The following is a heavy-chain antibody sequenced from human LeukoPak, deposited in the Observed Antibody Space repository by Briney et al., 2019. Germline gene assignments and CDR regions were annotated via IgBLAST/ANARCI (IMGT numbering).Heavy chain of an antibody. J-gene: IGHJ6*02. V-gene: IGHV3-33*01. D-gene: IGHD4-23*01. CDR2: IWYDGRNK. CDR3: ARDGADDYGGRYYSYGMDV. CDR1: GFTFSSYG. Sequence: GGSLRLSCAVSGFTFSSYGMHWVRQAPGKGLEWVTLIWYDGRNKYYADSVKGRFTISRDNSKNTLYLLMNSLRAEDTAVYYCARDGADDYGGRYYSYGMDVWGQGTTVTVSS.